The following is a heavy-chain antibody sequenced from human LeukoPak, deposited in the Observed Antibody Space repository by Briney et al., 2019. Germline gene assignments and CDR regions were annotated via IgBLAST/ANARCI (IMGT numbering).Heavy chain of an antibody. J-gene: IGHJ5*02. D-gene: IGHD6-13*01. V-gene: IGHV3-30-3*01. CDR1: GFTFSSYA. CDR3: ARAIAAAGTDWSDP. CDR2: ISYDGSNK. Sequence: GGSLRLSCAASGFTFSSYAMHWVRQAPGKGLEWVAVISYDGSNKYYADSVKGRFTISRDNSKNTLYLQMNSLRAEDTAVYYCARAIAAAGTDWSDPWGQGTLVTVSS.